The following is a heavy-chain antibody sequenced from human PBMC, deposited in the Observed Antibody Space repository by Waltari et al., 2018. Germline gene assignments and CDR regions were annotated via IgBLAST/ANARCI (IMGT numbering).Heavy chain of an antibody. V-gene: IGHV3-15*01. D-gene: IGHD3-22*01. J-gene: IGHJ5*02. CDR3: TTGGKYYEQS. Sequence: EVQLVEPGGGLVKPGGSLRLSCAASGFTLSKACISWFRQAPGKGLEWVGRIKSKTDGGTTDYAAPVKGRFTISRDDSKNTLDLQMNSLKTEDTAVYYCTTGGKYYEQSWGQGTLVTVSS. CDR2: IKSKTDGGTT. CDR1: GFTLSKAC.